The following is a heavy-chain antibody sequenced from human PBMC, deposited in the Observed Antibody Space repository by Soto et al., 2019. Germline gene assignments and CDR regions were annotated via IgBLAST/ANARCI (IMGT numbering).Heavy chain of an antibody. CDR3: ARGGEGGSSWDPNFDY. J-gene: IGHJ4*02. Sequence: QVQLVQSGAEVQKPGSSVKVSCKASGGTFSSYAISWVRQAPGQGLEWMGGIIPIFGTANYAQKFQGRVTITADESTSTAYMELSSLRSEDTAVYYCARGGEGGSSWDPNFDYWGQGTLVTVSS. CDR1: GGTFSSYA. CDR2: IIPIFGTA. V-gene: IGHV1-69*01. D-gene: IGHD6-13*01.